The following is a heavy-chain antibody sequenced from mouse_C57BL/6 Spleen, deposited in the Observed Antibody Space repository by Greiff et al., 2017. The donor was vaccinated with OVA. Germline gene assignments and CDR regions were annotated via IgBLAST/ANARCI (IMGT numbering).Heavy chain of an antibody. J-gene: IGHJ2*01. V-gene: IGHV3-6*01. CDR1: GYSITSGYY. CDR2: ISYDGSN. Sequence: ESGPGLVKPSQSLSLTCSVTGYSITSGYYWNWIRQFPGNKLEWMGYISYDGSNNYNPSLKNRISITRDTSKNQFFLKLNSVTTEDTATYYCARETPSYYFDYWGQGTTLTVSS. CDR3: ARETPSYYFDY.